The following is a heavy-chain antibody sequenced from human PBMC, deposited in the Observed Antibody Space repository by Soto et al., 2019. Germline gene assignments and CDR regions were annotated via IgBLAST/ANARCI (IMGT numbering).Heavy chain of an antibody. Sequence: QVQLVQSGAEVKKPGTSVKVSCTASGYTFSSHGISWVRQAPGQGLQWIGWVSGDNGNTNYAQSLQGRVTMTTDTSTTTGHMELRSLRSDDTAVYYCARDLGYCRSGACQREVFDPWGQGTLVIVSS. D-gene: IGHD2-2*01. J-gene: IGHJ5*02. V-gene: IGHV1-18*01. CDR2: VSGDNGNT. CDR3: ARDLGYCRSGACQREVFDP. CDR1: GYTFSSHG.